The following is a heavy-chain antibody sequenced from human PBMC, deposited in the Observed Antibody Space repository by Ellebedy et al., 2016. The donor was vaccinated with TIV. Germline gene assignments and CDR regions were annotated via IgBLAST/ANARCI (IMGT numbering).Heavy chain of an antibody. J-gene: IGHJ4*02. V-gene: IGHV3-7*01. CDR3: TRDAAPGDY. Sequence: PGGSLRLSCAAAGFTFSSYWMTLVRQAPGKGLEWVASINHDGSETGYVDSVKGRFTISRDNAKNSLHLQMNSLRAEDTAVYYCTRDAAPGDYWGQGTLVTVSS. CDR2: INHDGSET. CDR1: GFTFSSYW. D-gene: IGHD3-16*01.